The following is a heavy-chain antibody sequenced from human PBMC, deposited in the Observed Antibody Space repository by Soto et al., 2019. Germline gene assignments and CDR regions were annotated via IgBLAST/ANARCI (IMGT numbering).Heavy chain of an antibody. J-gene: IGHJ6*03. CDR3: AKGKTITKTYYYYYMDV. Sequence: GGSLRLSSAASGGNFISYGMHWVRQAPGKGLEWVAVISYDGSNKYYADSVKGRFTISRDNSKNTLYLQMNSLRAEDTAVYYCAKGKTITKTYYYYYMDVWGKGTTVTVSS. D-gene: IGHD1-1*01. CDR1: GGNFISYG. V-gene: IGHV3-30*18. CDR2: ISYDGSNK.